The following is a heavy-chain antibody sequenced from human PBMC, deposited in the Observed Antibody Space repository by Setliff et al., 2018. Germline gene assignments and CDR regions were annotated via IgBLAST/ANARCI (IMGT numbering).Heavy chain of an antibody. CDR1: GYTFTGYY. J-gene: IGHJ3*02. D-gene: IGHD3-16*01. CDR2: INPSSGAT. V-gene: IGHV1-2*06. CDR3: ARDGGGDSDAFDI. Sequence: SVKVSCKASGYTFTGYYMYWVRQAPGQGLEWMGRINPSSGATIYAQKFQGRVTMTSDTSISTAYMELGRLRSDDTAVYFCARDGGGDSDAFDIWGQGTMVAVSS.